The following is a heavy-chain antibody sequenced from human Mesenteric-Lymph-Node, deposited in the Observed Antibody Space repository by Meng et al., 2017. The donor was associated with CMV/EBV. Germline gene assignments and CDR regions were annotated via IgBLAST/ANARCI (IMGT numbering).Heavy chain of an antibody. CDR2: ISYDGSNK. V-gene: IGHV3-30*04. CDR3: ARSYSNTWYIRNEH. Sequence: GESLKISCAASGFTFSSYAMHWVRQAPGKGLEWVAVISYDGSNKYYADSVKGRFTISRDNSKNTLYLQMNSLRAGDTATYYCARSYSNTWYIRNEHWGQGTLVTVSS. J-gene: IGHJ4*02. CDR1: GFTFSSYA. D-gene: IGHD6-13*01.